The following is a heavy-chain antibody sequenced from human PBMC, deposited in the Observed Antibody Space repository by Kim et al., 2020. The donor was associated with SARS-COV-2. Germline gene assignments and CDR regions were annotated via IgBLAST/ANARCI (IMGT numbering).Heavy chain of an antibody. J-gene: IGHJ4*02. CDR3: ARVDYDILTGFMTAFDY. D-gene: IGHD3-9*01. V-gene: IGHV1-18*01. Sequence: LQGRVTMTTDTSTSTAYMELRSLRSDDTAVYYCARVDYDILTGFMTAFDYWGQGTLVTVSS.